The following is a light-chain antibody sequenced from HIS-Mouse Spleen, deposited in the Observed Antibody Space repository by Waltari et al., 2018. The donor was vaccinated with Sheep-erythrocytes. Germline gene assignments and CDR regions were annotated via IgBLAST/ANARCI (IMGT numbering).Light chain of an antibody. Sequence: QSALTQPASVSGSPGQSITIPCTGPSSDVGSYNLVSWYQQHPGKATKLMIYEGSKRPSGVSNRFSGSKSGNTASLTISGLQAEDEADYYCCSYAGSSTPWVFGGGTKLTVL. CDR1: SSDVGSYNL. CDR2: EGS. V-gene: IGLV2-23*01. CDR3: CSYAGSSTPWV. J-gene: IGLJ3*02.